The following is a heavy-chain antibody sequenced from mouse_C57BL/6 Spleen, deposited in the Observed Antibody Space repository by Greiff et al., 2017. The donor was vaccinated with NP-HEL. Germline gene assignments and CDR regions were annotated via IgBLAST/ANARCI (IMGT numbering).Heavy chain of an antibody. Sequence: VQLQQSGAELVRPGASVKLSCTASGFNIKDDYMHWVKQRPEQGLEWIGWIDPENGDTEYASKFQGKATITADKSSNPAYLQLSSLTSEDTAVYYCTTPPGSRYGDYGGQGTSVTVSS. CDR1: GFNIKDDY. V-gene: IGHV14-4*01. CDR2: IDPENGDT. CDR3: TTPPGSRYGDY. J-gene: IGHJ4*01. D-gene: IGHD1-1*01.